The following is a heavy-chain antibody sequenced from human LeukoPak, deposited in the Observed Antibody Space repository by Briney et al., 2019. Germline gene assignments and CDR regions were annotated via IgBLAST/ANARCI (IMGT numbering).Heavy chain of an antibody. CDR1: GFTFSDLG. CDR3: AAVYNRVGFDC. Sequence: GGSLRLSCAAPGFTFSDLGMHWVRQAQGKGLEWVAFIRYDGSTRSYADSVKGRFTISRDNSKNTLYLQMSGLRVDDTALYYCAAVYNRVGFDCWGQGTLVTVSS. D-gene: IGHD1-14*01. V-gene: IGHV3-30*02. J-gene: IGHJ4*02. CDR2: IRYDGSTR.